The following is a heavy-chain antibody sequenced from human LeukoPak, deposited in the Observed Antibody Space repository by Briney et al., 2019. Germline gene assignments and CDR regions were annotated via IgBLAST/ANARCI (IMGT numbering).Heavy chain of an antibody. CDR2: LYDSNEN. Sequence: GGSLRLSCVASGFSVSTNYMNWVRQAPGKGPEWVSVLYDSNENFYLAAVEGRFFISRDSPTNTLYLQMNSLRPEDTAVYYCAKGVESVPQGDAFDIWGQGTMVTVSS. D-gene: IGHD5-24*01. CDR1: GFSVSTNY. J-gene: IGHJ3*02. V-gene: IGHV3-66*02. CDR3: AKGVESVPQGDAFDI.